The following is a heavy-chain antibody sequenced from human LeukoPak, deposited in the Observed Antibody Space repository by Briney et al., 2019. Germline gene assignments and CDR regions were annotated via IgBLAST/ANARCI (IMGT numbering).Heavy chain of an antibody. D-gene: IGHD3-10*01. CDR2: IYSSGST. CDR3: ARSDGYGLVGI. Sequence: SETLSLTCRVSGASINSGRNYWGWIRQPPGKTLEWIGSIYSSGSTYYNPSLKSRVIIMIDTPKNHFSLTLSSVTAADTAVYYCARSDGYGLVGIWGQGTMVTVSS. J-gene: IGHJ3*02. CDR1: GASINSGRNY. V-gene: IGHV4-39*07.